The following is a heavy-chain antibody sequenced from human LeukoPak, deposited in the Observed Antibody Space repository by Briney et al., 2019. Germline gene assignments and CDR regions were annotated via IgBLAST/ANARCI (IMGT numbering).Heavy chain of an antibody. CDR3: ARDKDYFDSGGAFDI. D-gene: IGHD3-22*01. Sequence: SETLSHTCTVSGGSISSYYWSWIRQPPGKGLEWNGYIYYSGSTNYNPSLKSRVTMSVDTSKNQFSLKLSSVTAADTAVYYCARDKDYFDSGGAFDIWGQGTMVTVSS. V-gene: IGHV4-59*01. J-gene: IGHJ3*02. CDR1: GGSISSYY. CDR2: IYYSGST.